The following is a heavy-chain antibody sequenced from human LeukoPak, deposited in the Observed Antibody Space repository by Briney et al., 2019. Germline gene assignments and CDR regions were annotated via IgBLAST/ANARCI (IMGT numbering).Heavy chain of an antibody. Sequence: ASVKVSCKASGYTFTGYYMHWVRQAPGQGLEWMGWINPNSGGTNYAQKFQGRVTMTRDKSISTAYLQWSSLKASDTAMYYCARGLGYSYGYGWGYYFDYWGQGTLVTVSS. D-gene: IGHD5-18*01. J-gene: IGHJ4*02. CDR3: ARGLGYSYGYGWGYYFDY. V-gene: IGHV1-2*02. CDR2: INPNSGGT. CDR1: GYTFTGYY.